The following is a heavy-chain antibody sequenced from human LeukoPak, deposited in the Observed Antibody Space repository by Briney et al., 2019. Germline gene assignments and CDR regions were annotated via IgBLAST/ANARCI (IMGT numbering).Heavy chain of an antibody. J-gene: IGHJ5*02. Sequence: SETLSLTCTVSGDSIIGSIYHWGWIRQPPAKGLEWLGTVFHTGSAFYNPSLRGRTTVSVDTSKNQFSLKLTSVTAADTAVYYCAREPDAWGQGTLVAVSS. CDR3: AREPDA. CDR1: GDSIIGSIYH. CDR2: VFHTGSA. V-gene: IGHV4-39*07.